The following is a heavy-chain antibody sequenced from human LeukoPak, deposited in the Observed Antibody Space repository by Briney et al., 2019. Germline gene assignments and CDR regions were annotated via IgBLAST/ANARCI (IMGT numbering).Heavy chain of an antibody. CDR1: GFTFSSYS. V-gene: IGHV3-30*03. CDR2: ISYDGSNK. D-gene: IGHD3-9*01. J-gene: IGHJ4*02. CDR3: ARDFEYYFDY. Sequence: GGSLRLSCAASGFTFSSYSMNWVRQAPGKGLEWVAVISYDGSNKYYADSVKGRFTISRDNSKNTLYLQMNSLRAEDTAVYYCARDFEYYFDYWGQGTLVTVSS.